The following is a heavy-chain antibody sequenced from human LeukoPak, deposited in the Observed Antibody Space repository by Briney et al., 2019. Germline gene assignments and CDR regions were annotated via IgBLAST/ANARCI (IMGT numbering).Heavy chain of an antibody. J-gene: IGHJ6*02. V-gene: IGHV4-31*02. Sequence: SQTMSLTRSVDAPSLTCRCYYCNWLRQHPWKGLEWIGYIHHSGFSYQNPSLKARVVLSVVTSEDQFTLRLNCLTGAETAVYCCARGEFPYNRFGGGYYSSGMDFWGQGT. D-gene: IGHD5-24*01. CDR2: IHHSGFS. CDR1: APSLTCRCYY. CDR3: ARGEFPYNRFGGGYYSSGMDF.